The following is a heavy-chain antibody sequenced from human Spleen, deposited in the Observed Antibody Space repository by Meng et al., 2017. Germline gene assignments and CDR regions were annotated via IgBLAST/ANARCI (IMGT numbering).Heavy chain of an antibody. D-gene: IGHD1-7*01. CDR1: GFTFSAFH. V-gene: IGHV3-11*01. Sequence: VQLVESGGGLVQPGGSLRLSCAASGFTFSAFHLNWIRQAPGKGLEWISYISSAGDTIYYAASVKGRFTISRDNAKNSVYLQMNSLRVEDTAVYYCATLRTYWGRGTLVTVSS. J-gene: IGHJ4*02. CDR3: ATLRTY. CDR2: ISSAGDTI.